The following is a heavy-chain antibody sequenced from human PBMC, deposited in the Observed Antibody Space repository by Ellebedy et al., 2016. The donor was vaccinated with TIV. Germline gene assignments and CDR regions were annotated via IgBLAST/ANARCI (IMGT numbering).Heavy chain of an antibody. V-gene: IGHV3-66*01. CDR3: ASRPNGDYHFLDY. D-gene: IGHD4-17*01. J-gene: IGHJ4*02. CDR2: IYSGGDT. Sequence: GESLKISCAASGFIVSRNYMSWVRQAPGKGLEWVSIIYSGGDTYYADSVKGRFIISRDNSKNTLYLQMNSLRVEDTAVYYCASRPNGDYHFLDYWGQGTLVTVSS. CDR1: GFIVSRNY.